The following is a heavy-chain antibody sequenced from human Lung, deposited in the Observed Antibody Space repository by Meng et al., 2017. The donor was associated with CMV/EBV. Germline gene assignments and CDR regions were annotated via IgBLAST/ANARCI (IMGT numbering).Heavy chain of an antibody. CDR3: AKSSDNGWSS. Sequence: SCQASGYSFSGFYLNWARQAPGHSLEWLGRVNPISDDTHLAQKFEGRITVTRGATINTAFMELTRLRPDDTAVYYCAKSSDNGWSSWGPGTLVTVSS. J-gene: IGHJ4*01. V-gene: IGHV1-2*06. CDR1: GYSFSGFY. D-gene: IGHD6-19*01. CDR2: VNPISDDT.